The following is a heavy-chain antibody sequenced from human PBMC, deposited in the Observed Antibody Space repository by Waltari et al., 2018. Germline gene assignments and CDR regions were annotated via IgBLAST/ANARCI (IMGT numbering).Heavy chain of an antibody. J-gene: IGHJ3*02. CDR2: IYYSGST. V-gene: IGHV4-61*05. Sequence: QLQLQESGPGLVKPSETLSLTCTVSGGSISSSSYYWGWIRQPPGKVLEWIGYIYYSGSTNYNPSLKSRVTISVDTSKNQFSLKLSSVTAADTAVYYCARGVTGTTGDAFDIWGQGTMVTVSS. D-gene: IGHD1-20*01. CDR3: ARGVTGTTGDAFDI. CDR1: GGSISSSSYY.